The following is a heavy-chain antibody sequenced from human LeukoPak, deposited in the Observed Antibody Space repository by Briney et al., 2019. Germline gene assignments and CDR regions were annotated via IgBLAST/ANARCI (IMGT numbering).Heavy chain of an antibody. CDR2: IHPDSGGT. Sequence: GASVKVSCKASGYTFTGYYMHGVRQAPGQGLEWMGWIHPDSGGTNFAQKFQGRVTMTRDTSISTAYMELYRLRSDDTAVYYCAREPYDILTAYLYYFDYWGQGTLVTVPS. CDR3: AREPYDILTAYLYYFDY. D-gene: IGHD3-9*01. J-gene: IGHJ4*02. CDR1: GYTFTGYY. V-gene: IGHV1-2*02.